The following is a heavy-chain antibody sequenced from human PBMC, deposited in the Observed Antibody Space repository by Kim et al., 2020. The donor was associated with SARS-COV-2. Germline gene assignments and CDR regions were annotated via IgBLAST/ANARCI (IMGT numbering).Heavy chain of an antibody. Sequence: SETLSLTCTVSGVSISSNYWSWIRQPPGKGLEWIGYIYYSGSTNYNPSLKSRVTISVYTSKNPFSLKLSSLTASDTALYYCARFTYYYYGSGYHYAYDI. CDR2: IYYSGST. CDR1: GVSISSNY. V-gene: IGHV4-59*01. D-gene: IGHD3-22*01. CDR3: ARFTYYYYGSGYHYAYDI. J-gene: IGHJ3*02.